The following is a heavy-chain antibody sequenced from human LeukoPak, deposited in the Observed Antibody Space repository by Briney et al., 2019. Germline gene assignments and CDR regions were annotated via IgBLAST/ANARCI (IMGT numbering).Heavy chain of an antibody. CDR1: GFTFSAYA. CDR2: IRGGGGSA. Sequence: GGSLRLSCTASGFTFSAYAMMWVRQAPGKGPEGFSAIRGGGGSAFYADSVKGRFTISRDNSKYTLFLQMNSLRAEDTAVYYCARDPNGDYIGAFDMWGPGTMVTVSS. V-gene: IGHV3-23*01. J-gene: IGHJ3*02. CDR3: ARDPNGDYIGAFDM. D-gene: IGHD4-17*01.